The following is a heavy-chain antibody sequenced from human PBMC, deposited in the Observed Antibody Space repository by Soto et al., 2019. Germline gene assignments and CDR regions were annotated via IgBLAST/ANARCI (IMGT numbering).Heavy chain of an antibody. V-gene: IGHV3-23*01. Sequence: GGSLRLSCAASGFTFSSYAMSWVRQAPGKGLEWVSAISGSGGSTYYADSVKGRFTISRDNSKNTLYLQMNSLRAEDTAVYYCARVRLRTGTNLDAFDIWGQGTMVTVSS. CDR1: GFTFSSYA. D-gene: IGHD1-1*01. CDR3: ARVRLRTGTNLDAFDI. J-gene: IGHJ3*02. CDR2: ISGSGGST.